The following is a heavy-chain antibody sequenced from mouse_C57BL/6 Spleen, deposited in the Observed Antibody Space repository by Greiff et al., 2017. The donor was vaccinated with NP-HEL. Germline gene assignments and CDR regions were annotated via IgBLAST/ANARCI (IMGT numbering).Heavy chain of an antibody. CDR3: AREVDYYGSSHWYFDV. V-gene: IGHV1-22*01. CDR1: GYTFTDYN. J-gene: IGHJ1*03. CDR2: INPNNGGT. D-gene: IGHD1-1*01. Sequence: EVQLQQSGPELVKPGASVKMSCKASGYTFTDYNMHWVKQSHGKSLEWIGYINPNNGGTSYNQKFKGKATLTVNKSSSTAYMELRSLTSEDSAVYYCAREVDYYGSSHWYFDVWGTGTTVTVSS.